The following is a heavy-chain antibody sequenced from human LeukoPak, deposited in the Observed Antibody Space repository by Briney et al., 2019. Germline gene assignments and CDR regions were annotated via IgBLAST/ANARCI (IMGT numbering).Heavy chain of an antibody. V-gene: IGHV1-69*01. J-gene: IGHJ4*02. CDR1: GGTFSSYA. CDR2: IIPIFGTA. CDR3: ARDGYGGNRIFDY. Sequence: GSSVQVSCKASGGTFSSYAISWVRQAPGQGLEWMGGIIPIFGTANYAQKFQGRVTITADESTCTAYMELSSLRSEDTAVYYCARDGYGGNRIFDYWGQGTLVTVSS. D-gene: IGHD4-23*01.